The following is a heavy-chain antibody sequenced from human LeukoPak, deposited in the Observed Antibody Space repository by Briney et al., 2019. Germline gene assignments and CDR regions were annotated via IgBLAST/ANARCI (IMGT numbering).Heavy chain of an antibody. Sequence: SETLSLTCAVYGGSFSGYYWSWIRQHPGKGLEWIGYIYYSGSTYYNPSLRSRVTISVDTSKNQFSLKLSSVTAADTAVYYCARTMVATLGWFDPWGQGTLVTVSS. D-gene: IGHD5-12*01. CDR1: GGSFSGYY. CDR3: ARTMVATLGWFDP. V-gene: IGHV4-31*11. CDR2: IYYSGST. J-gene: IGHJ5*02.